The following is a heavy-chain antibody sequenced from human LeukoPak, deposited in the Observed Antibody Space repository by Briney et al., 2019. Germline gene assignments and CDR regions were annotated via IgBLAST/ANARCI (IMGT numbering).Heavy chain of an antibody. V-gene: IGHV4-39*01. J-gene: IGHJ6*03. D-gene: IGHD3-10*01. CDR1: GGSISSSSYY. CDR3: ARLYDSGSYYLGYYYYMDV. Sequence: SETLSLTCTVSGGSISSSSYYWGWIRQPPGKGLEWIGSIYYSGSTYYNPSLKSRVTISVDTSKNQFSLKLSSVTAADTAVYYCARLYDSGSYYLGYYYYMDVWGKGTTVTVSS. CDR2: IYYSGST.